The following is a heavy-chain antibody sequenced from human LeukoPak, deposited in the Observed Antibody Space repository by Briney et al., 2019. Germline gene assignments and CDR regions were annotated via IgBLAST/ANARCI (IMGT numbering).Heavy chain of an antibody. CDR3: ARRRASKYCSSTSCYGMPWFDP. CDR2: IYHSGTT. CDR1: GGSISSDNW. Sequence: SETLSLTCAVSGGSISSDNWWSWVRQTPGKGPEWIGEIYHSGTTNYNPSLKSRVTISVDRSRNQFSLKLSSVTAADTAVYYCARRRASKYCSSTSCYGMPWFDPWGQGTLVTVSS. J-gene: IGHJ5*02. V-gene: IGHV4-4*02. D-gene: IGHD2-2*01.